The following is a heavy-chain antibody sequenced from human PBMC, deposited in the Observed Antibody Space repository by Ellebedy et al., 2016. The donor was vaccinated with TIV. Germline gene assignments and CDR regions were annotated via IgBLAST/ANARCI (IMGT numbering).Heavy chain of an antibody. J-gene: IGHJ4*02. CDR3: AKDLGSSGWYGVY. D-gene: IGHD6-19*01. CDR1: GFTFSSYA. V-gene: IGHV3-23*01. Sequence: PGGSLRLSCAASGFTFSSYAMSWVRQAPGKGLEWVSAISGSGGSTYCADSVKGRFTISRDNSKNTLYLQMNSLRAEDTAVYYCAKDLGSSGWYGVYWGQGTLVTVSS. CDR2: ISGSGGST.